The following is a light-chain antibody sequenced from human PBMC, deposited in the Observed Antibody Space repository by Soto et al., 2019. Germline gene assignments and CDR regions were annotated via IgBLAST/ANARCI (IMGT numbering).Light chain of an antibody. CDR2: EAS. V-gene: IGKV1-5*03. CDR1: QGISTC. Sequence: DIQMTQSPSTLSASVGDRVTITCRASQGISTCLAWYQQKPGKAPKLLISEASTLESGVPSRFIGSGSGTEFTLTISSLQPDDFATYFCQQYNDYSQYTFGQGTKLEI. CDR3: QQYNDYSQYT. J-gene: IGKJ2*01.